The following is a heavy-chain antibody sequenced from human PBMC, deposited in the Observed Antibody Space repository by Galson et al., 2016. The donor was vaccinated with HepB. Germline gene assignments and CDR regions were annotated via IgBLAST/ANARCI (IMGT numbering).Heavy chain of an antibody. CDR2: VSYDGSNK. Sequence: SLRLSCAASGFTFSSYAMHWVRQAPGKGLEWVAVVSYDGSNKYYADSVKGRFTISRDTSKNALYLQMNSLRDEDTSVYYCTRDSRRVIITYCFQDWGQGTLVTVSS. J-gene: IGHJ1*01. D-gene: IGHD5-24*01. CDR1: GFTFSSYA. CDR3: TRDSRRVIITYCFQD. V-gene: IGHV3-30*04.